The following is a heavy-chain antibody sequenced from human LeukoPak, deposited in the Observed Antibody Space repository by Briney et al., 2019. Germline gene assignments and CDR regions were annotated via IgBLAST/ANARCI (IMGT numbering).Heavy chain of an antibody. Sequence: GGSLRLSCAASGFYFSNYWMSWVRQAPGKGLEWVAHINQDGSEEHYMDSVKARFIISRDNAKNSLSLQMDSLRAEDTAVYYCVRDGGVSGYDLLDYWGQGTLVTVSS. J-gene: IGHJ4*02. CDR3: VRDGGVSGYDLLDY. V-gene: IGHV3-7*01. D-gene: IGHD5-12*01. CDR1: GFYFSNYW. CDR2: INQDGSEE.